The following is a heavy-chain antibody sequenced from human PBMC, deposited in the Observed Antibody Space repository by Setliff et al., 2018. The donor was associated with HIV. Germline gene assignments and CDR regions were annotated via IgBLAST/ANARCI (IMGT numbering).Heavy chain of an antibody. CDR3: ARRGWNGYKAFDY. D-gene: IGHD5-12*01. CDR2: IYYSGST. J-gene: IGHJ4*02. CDR1: DGSISSSVYY. V-gene: IGHV4-31*03. Sequence: SETLSLTCTVSDGSISSSVYYWSWIRQHPGKGLEWIGYIYYSGSTYYNPSLKSRVTISVDTSKKQFSLNLSSVTAADTAVYYCARRGWNGYKAFDYWGQGALVTVSS.